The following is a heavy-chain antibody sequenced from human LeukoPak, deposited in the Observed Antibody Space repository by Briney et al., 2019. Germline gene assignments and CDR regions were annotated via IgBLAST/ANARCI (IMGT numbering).Heavy chain of an antibody. J-gene: IGHJ4*02. CDR1: GFTFDDYA. CDR2: ISWNSGSI. Sequence: GRSLRLSCAASGFTFDDYAMHWVRQAPGKGLEWVSGISWNSGSIGYADSVKGRFTISRDNAKNSLYLQMNSLRAEDMALYYCAKEGSSWSTFDYWGQGTLVTVSS. V-gene: IGHV3-9*03. CDR3: AKEGSSWSTFDY. D-gene: IGHD6-13*01.